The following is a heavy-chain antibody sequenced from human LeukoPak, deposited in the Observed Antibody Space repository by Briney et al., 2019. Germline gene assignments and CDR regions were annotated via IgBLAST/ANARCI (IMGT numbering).Heavy chain of an antibody. CDR2: ISSSGTYK. CDR3: ARIHSLYYYDSSGYGAFDI. Sequence: PGGSLRLPCAVSGFTFSSYSMSWVRQAPGKGLEWVSSISSSGTYKYYADSVKGRFTISRDNAKNSLYLQMNSLRAEDTAVYYCARIHSLYYYDSSGYGAFDIWGQGTMVTVSS. D-gene: IGHD3-22*01. J-gene: IGHJ3*02. V-gene: IGHV3-21*01. CDR1: GFTFSSYS.